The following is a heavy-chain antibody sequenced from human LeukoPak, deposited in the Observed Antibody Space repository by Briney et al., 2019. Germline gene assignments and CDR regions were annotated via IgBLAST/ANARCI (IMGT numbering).Heavy chain of an antibody. Sequence: GGSLRLSCAASGFTFSSYAMSWVRQAPGKGLEWVSAISGSGGSTYYADSVKGRFTISRDNSKNTLYLQMNSLRAEDTAVYYCAKVYYYDSSGYYSAFDIWGQGTMVTVSS. D-gene: IGHD3-22*01. J-gene: IGHJ3*02. CDR2: ISGSGGST. CDR3: AKVYYYDSSGYYSAFDI. V-gene: IGHV3-23*01. CDR1: GFTFSSYA.